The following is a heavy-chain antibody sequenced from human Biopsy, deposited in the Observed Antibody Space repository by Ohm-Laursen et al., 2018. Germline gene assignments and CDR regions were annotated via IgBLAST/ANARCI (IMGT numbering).Heavy chain of an antibody. Sequence: SDTLSLTCSVSGGSISSSYWSWIRQPPGKGLEWIGYISCSGSTSYNPSLKSRVTISADTSKNQLSLTLISLTAADTAVYFCAKQWSYYESFTQHYRGDFDYWGQGTLVIVSS. V-gene: IGHV4-59*08. J-gene: IGHJ4*02. CDR3: AKQWSYYESFTQHYRGDFDY. CDR2: ISCSGST. D-gene: IGHD3-16*01. CDR1: GGSISSSY.